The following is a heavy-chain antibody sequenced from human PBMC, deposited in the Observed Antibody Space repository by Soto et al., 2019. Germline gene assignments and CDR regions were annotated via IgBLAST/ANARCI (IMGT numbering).Heavy chain of an antibody. CDR2: ISSSSSYT. Sequence: GGSLRLSCAASGFTFSDYYMSWIRQAPGKGLEWVSYISSSSSYTNYADSVKGRFTISRDNAKNSLYLQMNSLRAEDTAVYYCARSSSRRLYYYDSSGYPEGAFDIWGQGTMVTVSS. CDR1: GFTFSDYY. V-gene: IGHV3-11*03. J-gene: IGHJ3*02. D-gene: IGHD3-22*01. CDR3: ARSSSRRLYYYDSSGYPEGAFDI.